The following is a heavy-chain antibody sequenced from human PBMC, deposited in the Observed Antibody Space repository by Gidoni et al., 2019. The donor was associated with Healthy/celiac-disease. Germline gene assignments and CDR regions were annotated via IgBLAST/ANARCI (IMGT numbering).Heavy chain of an antibody. V-gene: IGHV4-59*08. CDR2: IYSSGST. CDR1: GGSISSYY. Sequence: QLQLQESCPGLLQPSETLSLTCTFPGGSISSYYWSWIRQPPGKRLVWIGYIYSSGSTNYNPSLKSRVTISVDTSKNQFSLKLSSVTAADTAVYYCERCIAAAGTPALDVWGQGTTVTVSS. CDR3: ERCIAAAGTPALDV. D-gene: IGHD6-13*01. J-gene: IGHJ6*02.